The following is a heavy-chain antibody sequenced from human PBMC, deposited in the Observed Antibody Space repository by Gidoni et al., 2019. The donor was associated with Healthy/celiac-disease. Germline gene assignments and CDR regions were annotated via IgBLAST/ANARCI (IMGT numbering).Heavy chain of an antibody. CDR2: IYPGDSDT. CDR3: ARGGEYQLLEFDY. D-gene: IGHD2-2*01. Sequence: EVQLVQFGAEVKKPGESLMFPCKGSGYSFTSYWIGWVRQMPGKGLEWMGIIYPGDSDTRYSPSFQGQVTISADKSISTAYLQWSSLKASDTAMYYCARGGEYQLLEFDYWGQGTLVTVSS. CDR1: GYSFTSYW. J-gene: IGHJ4*02. V-gene: IGHV5-51*01.